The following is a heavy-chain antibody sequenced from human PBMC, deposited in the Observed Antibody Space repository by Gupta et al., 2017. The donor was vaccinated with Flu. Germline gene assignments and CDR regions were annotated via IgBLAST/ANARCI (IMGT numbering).Heavy chain of an antibody. J-gene: IGHJ4*02. V-gene: IGHV3-21*06. D-gene: IGHD3-22*01. Sequence: EEQLVESGGGLVKPGGSLGLSCPASGFAFSYYGLHWVRQAPGMGLAWVSTMSSVVSEIYDADSVKGRFTISRDNAKDSLYLQMNSLRTEDTGVYYCARGSGYLDSWGQGTLVTVSS. CDR1: GFAFSYYG. CDR3: ARGSGYLDS. CDR2: MSSVVSEI.